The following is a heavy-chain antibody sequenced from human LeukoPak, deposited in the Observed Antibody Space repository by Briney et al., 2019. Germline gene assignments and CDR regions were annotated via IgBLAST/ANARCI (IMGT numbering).Heavy chain of an antibody. Sequence: GESLKISCKGSGYSFTSYWSGWVRQMPGKGLEWMGIIYAGDSDPRYRPSFQGQVTISADKSISTAYLQWRSLKASDTGMYYCTTEDDYWGEGTLLTVSS. CDR1: GYSFTSYW. CDR2: IYAGDSDP. J-gene: IGHJ4*02. D-gene: IGHD4-17*01. CDR3: TTEDDY. V-gene: IGHV5-51*01.